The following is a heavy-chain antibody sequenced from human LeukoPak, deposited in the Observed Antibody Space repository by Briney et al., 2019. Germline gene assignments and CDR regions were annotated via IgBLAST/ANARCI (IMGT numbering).Heavy chain of an antibody. CDR1: GYTLTELS. V-gene: IGHV1-24*01. J-gene: IGHJ6*02. CDR3: ATYSSGGQHYYYYYGMDV. D-gene: IGHD6-25*01. CDR2: FDPEDGET. Sequence: ASVKVSCKVSGYTLTELSMHWVRQAPGKGLEWMGGFDPEDGETIYAQKFQGRVTMTGDTSTDTAYMELSSLRSEDTAVYYCATYSSGGQHYYYYYGMDVWGQGTTVTVSS.